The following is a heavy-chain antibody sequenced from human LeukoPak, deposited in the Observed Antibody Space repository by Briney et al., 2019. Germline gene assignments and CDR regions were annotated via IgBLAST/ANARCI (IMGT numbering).Heavy chain of an antibody. J-gene: IGHJ1*01. CDR3: ARDESTSILWW. Sequence: ASVKVSCKASGYTFINYYMHWGRQAPGQGLEWMGIINPSGGSTSYAQKFQGRVTMTRDTSTSTVYMELSSLRSEDTAAYYCARDESTSILWWWGQGTLVTVSS. V-gene: IGHV1-46*01. CDR2: INPSGGST. CDR1: GYTFINYY. D-gene: IGHD2-21*01.